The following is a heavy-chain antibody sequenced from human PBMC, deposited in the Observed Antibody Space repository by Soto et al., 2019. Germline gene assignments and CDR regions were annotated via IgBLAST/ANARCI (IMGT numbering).Heavy chain of an antibody. CDR1: GASISSVGYY. J-gene: IGHJ4*02. CDR3: GSFSDRITPATIVD. Sequence: SETLSLTCSVSGASISSVGYYWTWIRQHPGEGLEWIGYIYHSGSTYYNPSLKSRLTISVDTSENQFSLRLSSVTAADTAVYYCGSFSDRITPATIVDWGQGTLVTVSS. V-gene: IGHV4-31*03. D-gene: IGHD2-2*02. CDR2: IYHSGST.